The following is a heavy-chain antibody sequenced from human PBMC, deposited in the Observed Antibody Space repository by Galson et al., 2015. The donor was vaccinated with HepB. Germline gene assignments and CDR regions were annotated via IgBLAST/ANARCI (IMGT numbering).Heavy chain of an antibody. V-gene: IGHV1-24*01. Sequence: SVKVSCKVSGYNLIELSIHWVRQAPGKGLEWMGNLVPENGDTLLAQKFEVRVRMTEDTSSDTTYMELSILRFEDTGVYFCATYLGSTGFDFWGQGTMVTVSS. CDR1: GYNLIELS. J-gene: IGHJ3*01. CDR2: LVPENGDT. CDR3: ATYLGSTGFDF. D-gene: IGHD3-9*01.